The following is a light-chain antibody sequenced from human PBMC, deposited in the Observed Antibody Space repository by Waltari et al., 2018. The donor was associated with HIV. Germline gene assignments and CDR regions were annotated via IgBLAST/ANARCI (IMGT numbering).Light chain of an antibody. CDR3: QQYGNSLTWT. CDR2: DAS. V-gene: IGKV3-20*01. CDR1: QRVSGNH. J-gene: IGKJ1*01. Sequence: EIVLAQSPGTLSLSPGERATLSCRASQRVSGNHLAWYQQKPGQAPRLLIYDASDVASVIPDRCRGSAAETDFTLTISRQEPEDVAVYYCQQYGNSLTWTFGQGTKVEIK.